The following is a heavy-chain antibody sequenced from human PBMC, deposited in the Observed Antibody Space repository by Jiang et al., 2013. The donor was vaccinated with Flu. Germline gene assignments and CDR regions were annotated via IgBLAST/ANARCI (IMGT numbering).Heavy chain of an antibody. CDR3: ALGESTMEGYYY. Sequence: SGYTFTSYDINWVRQATGQGLEWMGWMNPNSGNTGYAQKFQGRVTMTRNTSVSTAYMELSSLRSEDTAVYYCALGESTMEGYYYWGQGTLVTVSS. D-gene: IGHD3-22*01. CDR2: MNPNSGNT. J-gene: IGHJ4*02. V-gene: IGHV1-8*02. CDR1: GYTFTSYD.